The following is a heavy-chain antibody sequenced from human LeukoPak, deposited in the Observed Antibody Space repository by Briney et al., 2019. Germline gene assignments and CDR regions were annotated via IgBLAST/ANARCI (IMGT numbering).Heavy chain of an antibody. D-gene: IGHD6-19*01. J-gene: IGHJ4*02. CDR2: ISSSSSSPI. CDR3: ARAYSSGFDY. CDR1: GFTFSTYS. V-gene: IGHV3-48*02. Sequence: GGSLRLSCAASGFTFSTYSMNWVRQAPGKGLEWVSYISSSSSSPIYYADSVKGRFTISRDNAKNSLYLQMNSLRDEDTAVYYCARAYSSGFDYWGQGTLVTVSS.